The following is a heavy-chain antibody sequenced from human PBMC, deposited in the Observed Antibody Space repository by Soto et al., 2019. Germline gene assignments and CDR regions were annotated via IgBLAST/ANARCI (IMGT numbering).Heavy chain of an antibody. D-gene: IGHD3-22*01. Sequence: GGSLRLSFAASGFTFSNAWMSWVRQAPGKGLEGVVRIESKTDGGTTDDAAPVKCRLTMSRYDSKNTLYLQMNSLKTEDTSVYYRTTLLKYYYDSSHINWEFHXWGQGTLVTVSX. CDR2: IESKTDGGTT. CDR3: TTLLKYYYDSSHINWEFHX. V-gene: IGHV3-15*04. J-gene: IGHJ4*02. CDR1: GFTFSNAW.